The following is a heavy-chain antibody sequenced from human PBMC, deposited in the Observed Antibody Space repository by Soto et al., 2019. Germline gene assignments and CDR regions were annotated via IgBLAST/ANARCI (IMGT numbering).Heavy chain of an antibody. CDR1: GFTFSSYW. CDR3: ARGGSLNWYFDL. V-gene: IGHV3-74*01. Sequence: EVPLVESGGGLVQPGGSLRLSCAASGFTFSSYWMHWVRQAPGKGLVWVSRINSDGSSTSYADSVKGRFTISGDNAKNTLYLQMNSLRAEDTAVYYCARGGSLNWYFDLWGRGTLVTVSS. D-gene: IGHD1-26*01. J-gene: IGHJ2*01. CDR2: INSDGSST.